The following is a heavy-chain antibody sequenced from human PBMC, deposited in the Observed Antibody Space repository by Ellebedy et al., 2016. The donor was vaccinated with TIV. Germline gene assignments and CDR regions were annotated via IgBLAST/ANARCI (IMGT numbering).Heavy chain of an antibody. CDR1: GASISTYY. CDR2: VYYSGST. CDR3: ARLYGSGSYSH. J-gene: IGHJ4*02. Sequence: MPSETLSLTCTVSGASISTYYWSWIRQPPGKGLEWIGYVYYSGSTNYNPSLKSRVTISVDTSKNQISLKLNSVTAADTAVYYCARLYGSGSYSHWGQGTLVTVSS. D-gene: IGHD3-10*01. V-gene: IGHV4-59*01.